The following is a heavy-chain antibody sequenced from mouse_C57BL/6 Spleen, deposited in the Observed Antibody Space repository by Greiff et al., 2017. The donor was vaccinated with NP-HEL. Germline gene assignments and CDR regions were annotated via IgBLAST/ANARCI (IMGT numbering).Heavy chain of an antibody. V-gene: IGHV1-61*01. CDR1: GYTFTSYW. CDR2: IYPSDSET. Sequence: VQLQQSGAELVRPGSSVKLSCKASGYTFTSYWMDWVKQRPGQGLEWIGNIYPSDSETHYNQKFKDKATLTVDKSASTAYMQLSSLTSEDSAVYYCARGYYGSSYYFDYWGQGTTLTVSS. J-gene: IGHJ2*01. CDR3: ARGYYGSSYYFDY. D-gene: IGHD1-1*01.